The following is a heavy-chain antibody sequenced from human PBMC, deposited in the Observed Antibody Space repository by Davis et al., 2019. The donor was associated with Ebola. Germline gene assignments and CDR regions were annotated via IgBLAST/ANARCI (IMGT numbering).Heavy chain of an antibody. CDR1: GFHLLTYC. V-gene: IGHV3-30-3*01. D-gene: IGHD2-21*02. Sequence: GSPKPPLAGPGFHLLTYCLQRVRQAPAQGLGGVALIPNDGTHEYFPDSVKGRFTISRDNSKNSLYLQLNSLRAEDTAVYYCARSKSLAYCGGGCYPNLDYWGQGTLVTVSS. J-gene: IGHJ4*02. CDR2: IPNDGTHE. CDR3: ARSKSLAYCGGGCYPNLDY.